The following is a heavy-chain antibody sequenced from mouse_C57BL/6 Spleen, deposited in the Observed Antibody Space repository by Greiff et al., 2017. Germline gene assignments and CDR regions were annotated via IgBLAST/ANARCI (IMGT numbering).Heavy chain of an antibody. Sequence: VQLKQPGTELVKPGASVKLSCKASGYTFTSYWMHWVKQRPGQGLEWIGNINPSNGGPNYNEKFKSKATLTVDKSSSTAYMQLSSLTSEDSAVYYCARRTGTFSYWYFDVWGTGTTVTVSS. CDR3: ARRTGTFSYWYFDV. V-gene: IGHV1-53*01. J-gene: IGHJ1*03. D-gene: IGHD4-1*01. CDR1: GYTFTSYW. CDR2: INPSNGGP.